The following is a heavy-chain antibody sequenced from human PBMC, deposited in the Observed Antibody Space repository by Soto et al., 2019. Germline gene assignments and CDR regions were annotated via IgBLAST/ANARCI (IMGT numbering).Heavy chain of an antibody. CDR1: GFTVSSKY. V-gene: IGHV3-66*01. J-gene: IGHJ6*04. CDR2: IQSGGPT. Sequence: GGSLRLSCAASGFTVSSKYMSWVRQAPGKGLEWVSLIQSGGPTYYADSVKGRFTISRDTSENTVHLQMDSLRAEDTAVYYCARDDVLCDGCRCYGVPLDVPGKGTTVTGSS. D-gene: IGHD2-15*01. CDR3: ARDDVLCDGCRCYGVPLDV.